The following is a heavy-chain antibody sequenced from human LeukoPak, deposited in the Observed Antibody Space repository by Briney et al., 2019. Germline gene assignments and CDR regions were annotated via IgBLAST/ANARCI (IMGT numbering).Heavy chain of an antibody. CDR2: ISSSGSTI. CDR3: ARASLKGADWFDP. CDR1: GFTVSSNY. V-gene: IGHV3-11*01. J-gene: IGHJ5*02. Sequence: PGGSLRLSCAASGFTVSSNYMSWVRQAPGKGLEWVSYISSSGSTIYYVDSVKGRFTISRDNAKNSLYLQMNSLRVEDTAVYYCARASLKGADWFDPWGQGTLVTVSS.